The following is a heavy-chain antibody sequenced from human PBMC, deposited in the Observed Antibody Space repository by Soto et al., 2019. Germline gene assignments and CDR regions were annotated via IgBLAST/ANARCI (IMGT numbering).Heavy chain of an antibody. Sequence: GGSLRLSCAASGFPFSSYAMSWVRQAPGKGLEWVSAISGSGGSTYYADSVKGRFTISRDNSKNTLYLQMNSLRAEDTAVYYCAKDASWDGSGSFSRPYYFDYWGQGTLVTVSS. J-gene: IGHJ4*02. CDR2: ISGSGGST. CDR3: AKDASWDGSGSFSRPYYFDY. CDR1: GFPFSSYA. D-gene: IGHD3-10*01. V-gene: IGHV3-23*01.